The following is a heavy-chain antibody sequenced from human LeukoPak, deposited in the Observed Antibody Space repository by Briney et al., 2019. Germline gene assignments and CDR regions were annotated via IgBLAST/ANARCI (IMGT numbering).Heavy chain of an antibody. J-gene: IGHJ4*02. Sequence: GESLKISCKGSGYSFTSYWIGWVRQMPGKGLEWMGIIYPGDSDTRYSPSFQGQVTISADKSISTAYLQWSSLKASDTAMYYCARLNSVAGTGYYFDYWGQGTLVTVSS. CDR1: GYSFTSYW. CDR3: ARLNSVAGTGYYFDY. V-gene: IGHV5-51*01. CDR2: IYPGDSDT. D-gene: IGHD6-19*01.